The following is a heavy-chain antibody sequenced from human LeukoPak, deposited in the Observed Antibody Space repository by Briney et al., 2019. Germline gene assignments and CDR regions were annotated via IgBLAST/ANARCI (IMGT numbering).Heavy chain of an antibody. Sequence: GGSLRLSCAASGFTFSSYGMNWVRQAPGKGLEWVSGISGSGVYTYYADSVKGRFTISRDNSRNTLYLVMNSLRVDDAAVYYCAKAVDLATISVDIWGQGTMVTVSS. D-gene: IGHD5-24*01. J-gene: IGHJ3*02. CDR3: AKAVDLATISVDI. CDR1: GFTFSSYG. CDR2: ISGSGVYT. V-gene: IGHV3-23*01.